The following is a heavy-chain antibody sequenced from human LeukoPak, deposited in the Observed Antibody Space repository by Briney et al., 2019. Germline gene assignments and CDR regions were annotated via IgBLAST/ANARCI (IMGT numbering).Heavy chain of an antibody. CDR2: INPNSGGT. D-gene: IGHD3-10*01. CDR1: GYTFTDYY. J-gene: IGHJ3*02. Sequence: GASVKVSCKASGYTFTDYYMHWVRQAPGQGLEWMGWINPNSGGTNYAQKFQGRVTMTRDTSISTAYMELSRLRSDDTAVYYCARDRGWTNDAFDIWGQGTMVTVSS. V-gene: IGHV1-2*02. CDR3: ARDRGWTNDAFDI.